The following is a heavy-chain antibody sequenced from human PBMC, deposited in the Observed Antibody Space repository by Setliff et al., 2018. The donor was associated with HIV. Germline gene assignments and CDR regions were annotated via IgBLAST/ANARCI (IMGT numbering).Heavy chain of an antibody. Sequence: GGSLRLSCAASGFTFSPYSMNWVRQTPGKGLVWVSRINSEGSSTRYADSVKGRFTISRDNAKNTLYLQMKSLRAEDTAVYYCAREDLGLTGDTAGFDIWGQGTMVTVSS. CDR1: GFTFSPYS. CDR2: INSEGSST. V-gene: IGHV3-74*01. D-gene: IGHD7-27*01. CDR3: AREDLGLTGDTAGFDI. J-gene: IGHJ3*02.